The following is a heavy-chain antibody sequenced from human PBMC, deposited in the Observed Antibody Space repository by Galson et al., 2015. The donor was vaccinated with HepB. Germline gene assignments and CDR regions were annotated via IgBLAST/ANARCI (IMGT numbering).Heavy chain of an antibody. CDR3: ARSWGLEYYDSSGYISAFDI. V-gene: IGHV3-30*04. CDR2: ISYDGSNK. CDR1: GFTFSSYA. D-gene: IGHD3-22*01. Sequence: SLRLSCAASGFTFSSYAMHWVRQAPGKGLEWVAVISYDGSNKYYADSVKGRFTISRDNSKNTLYLQMNSLRAEDTAVYYCARSWGLEYYDSSGYISAFDIWGQGTMVTVSS. J-gene: IGHJ3*02.